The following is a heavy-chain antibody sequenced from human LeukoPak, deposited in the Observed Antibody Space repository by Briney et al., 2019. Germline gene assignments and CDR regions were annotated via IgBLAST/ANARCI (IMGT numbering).Heavy chain of an antibody. V-gene: IGHV3-23*01. Sequence: GGSLRLSCAASGFTFSSYAMSWVRQAPGKGLEWVSAISANGDGTYYGDSVKGRLTISRDNSRNTLYLQMNSLRAEDTALYYCAKSLGEPVTGGNRVLDYWGQGALVTVSS. CDR3: AKSLGEPVTGGNRVLDY. CDR2: ISANGDGT. CDR1: GFTFSSYA. D-gene: IGHD2-8*02. J-gene: IGHJ4*02.